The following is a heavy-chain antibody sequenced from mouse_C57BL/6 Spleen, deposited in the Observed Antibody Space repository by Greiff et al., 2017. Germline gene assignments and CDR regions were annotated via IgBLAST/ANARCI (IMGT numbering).Heavy chain of an antibody. CDR1: GFTFSSYT. CDR3: ASPIYYYGYYAMDY. J-gene: IGHJ4*01. D-gene: IGHD1-1*01. CDR2: ISGGGGNT. Sequence: EVQLVESGGGLVKPGGSLKLSCAASGFTFSSYTMSWVRQTPEKRLEWVATISGGGGNTYYPDSVKGRFTISRDNAKNTLYLQMSSLRSEDTALYYCASPIYYYGYYAMDYWGQGTSVTVSS. V-gene: IGHV5-9*01.